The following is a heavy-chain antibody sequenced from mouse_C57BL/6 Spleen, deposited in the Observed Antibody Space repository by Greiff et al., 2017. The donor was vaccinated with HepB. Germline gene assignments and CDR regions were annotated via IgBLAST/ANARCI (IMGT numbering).Heavy chain of an antibody. D-gene: IGHD2-2*01. J-gene: IGHJ3*01. CDR1: GYSFTGYY. CDR2: INPSTGGT. V-gene: IGHV1-42*01. CDR3: ARSPYGYDEGFAY. Sequence: EVQGVESGPELVKPGASVKISCKASGYSFTGYYMNWVKQSPEKSLEWIGEINPSTGGTTYNQKFKAKATLTVDKSSSTAYMQLKSLTSEDSAVYYCARSPYGYDEGFAYWGQGTLVTVSA.